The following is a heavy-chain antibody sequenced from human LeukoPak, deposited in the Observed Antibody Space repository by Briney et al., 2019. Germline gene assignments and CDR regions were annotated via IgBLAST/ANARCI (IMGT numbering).Heavy chain of an antibody. V-gene: IGHV3-7*01. J-gene: IGHJ6*03. Sequence: GGSLRLSCAASGFTFSNNWMSWVRQAPGKGLEWVANIKQDGSEKNYVDSVKGRFTISRDNAKNSLSLQMNSLRAEDTAVYYCARDGRDYYDSSGYWGNYYYYYMDVWGKGTTVTISS. CDR2: IKQDGSEK. D-gene: IGHD3-22*01. CDR1: GFTFSNNW. CDR3: ARDGRDYYDSSGYWGNYYYYYMDV.